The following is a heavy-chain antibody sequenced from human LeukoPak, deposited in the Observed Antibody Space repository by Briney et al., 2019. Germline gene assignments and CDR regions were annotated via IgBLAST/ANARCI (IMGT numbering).Heavy chain of an antibody. J-gene: IGHJ4*02. CDR1: GYTFISYD. Sequence: ASVKVSCKASGYTFISYDINCGRHATGQGVEWRGWMNPNSGNTGYAQKFQGRVTMTRNSSITTAYMELSSLRSEDTAVYYCARRHGRCSDGSCYYPDYWGQGALVTVSS. CDR2: MNPNSGNT. D-gene: IGHD2-15*01. CDR3: ARRHGRCSDGSCYYPDY. V-gene: IGHV1-8*01.